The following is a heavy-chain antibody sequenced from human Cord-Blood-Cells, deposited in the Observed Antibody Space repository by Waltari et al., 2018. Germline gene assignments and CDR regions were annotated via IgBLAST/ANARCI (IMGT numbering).Heavy chain of an antibody. V-gene: IGHV1-8*01. D-gene: IGHD3-3*01. CDR2: MNPNSGNT. J-gene: IGHJ3*02. CDR3: ARGRFLECYHDAFDI. Sequence: GWMNPNSGNTGYAQKFQGRVTMTRNTSISTADMELSSLRSEDTAVYYCARGRFLECYHDAFDIWGQGTMVTVPS.